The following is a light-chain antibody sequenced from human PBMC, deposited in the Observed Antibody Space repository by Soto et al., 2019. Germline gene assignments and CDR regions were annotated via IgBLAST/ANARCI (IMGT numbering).Light chain of an antibody. CDR2: KAS. V-gene: IGKV1-5*03. Sequence: DIQMTQSPSNLSASVGDRVTITCRASQSISSWLAWYQQKPGKAPKLLIYKASSLESGVPSRFSGSGSGTEFTLTISSLQPDDFATYYCQQYNSYWTFDQGTKVEIK. J-gene: IGKJ1*01. CDR3: QQYNSYWT. CDR1: QSISSW.